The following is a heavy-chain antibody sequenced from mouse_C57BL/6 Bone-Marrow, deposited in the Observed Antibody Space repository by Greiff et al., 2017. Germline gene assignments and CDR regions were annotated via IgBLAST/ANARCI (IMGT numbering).Heavy chain of an antibody. CDR3: ASPDYYGSSYWYFDV. Sequence: VKLMESGAELAKPGASVKLSCKASGYTFTSYWMHWVKQRPGQGLEWIGYINPSSGYTKYNQKFKDKATLTADKSSSTAYMQMSNLTYEDSAVYYCASPDYYGSSYWYFDVWGTGTTVTVSS. D-gene: IGHD1-1*01. V-gene: IGHV1-7*01. CDR1: GYTFTSYW. CDR2: INPSSGYT. J-gene: IGHJ1*03.